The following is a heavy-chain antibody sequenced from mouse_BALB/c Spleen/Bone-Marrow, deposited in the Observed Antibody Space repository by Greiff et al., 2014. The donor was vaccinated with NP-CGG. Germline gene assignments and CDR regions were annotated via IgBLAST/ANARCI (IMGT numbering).Heavy chain of an antibody. Sequence: VQLQQSGAELAKPGASVKMSCKASGYNFISYWMHWVKQRPGQGLEWIGYINPSTGYTEYNQKFKDKATLTADKSSSKAYMHLSSLTSEDSAVYYCARNYDYDGGYYAMDYWGQGTSVTVSS. CDR1: GYNFISYW. CDR2: INPSTGYT. J-gene: IGHJ4*01. CDR3: ARNYDYDGGYYAMDY. V-gene: IGHV1-7*01. D-gene: IGHD2-4*01.